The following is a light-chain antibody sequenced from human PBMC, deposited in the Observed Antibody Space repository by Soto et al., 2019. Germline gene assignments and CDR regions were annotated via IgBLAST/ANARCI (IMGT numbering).Light chain of an antibody. CDR1: QDISSY. V-gene: IGKV1-8*01. J-gene: IGKJ5*01. CDR3: QQYDNYPIT. CDR2: AAS. Sequence: AIRMTQSPSSFSASTGDRVTITCRASQDISSYLAWYQQKPGKAPTLLIYAASTLQSGVPSRFSGTESGTEFSLTISYLQSEDFATYYCQQYDNYPITFGHGTRLEIK.